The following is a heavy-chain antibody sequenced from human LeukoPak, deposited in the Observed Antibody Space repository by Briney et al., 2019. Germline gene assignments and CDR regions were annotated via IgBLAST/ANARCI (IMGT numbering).Heavy chain of an antibody. CDR2: MYYSGST. Sequence: PSETLSLTCTVSGGSLSGSSYYWGWIRQPPGMGLEWIGSMYYSGSTYYNPSLWSRVTISVDTSKNQFSLKLNSVTAADAGIYYCARHSRSGYIGYENAFDIWGQGTMVTVSS. V-gene: IGHV4-39*01. D-gene: IGHD5-12*01. J-gene: IGHJ3*02. CDR1: GGSLSGSSYY. CDR3: ARHSRSGYIGYENAFDI.